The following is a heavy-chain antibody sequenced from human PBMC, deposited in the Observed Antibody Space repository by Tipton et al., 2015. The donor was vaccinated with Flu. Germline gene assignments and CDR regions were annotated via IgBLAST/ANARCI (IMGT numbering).Heavy chain of an antibody. D-gene: IGHD3-9*01. V-gene: IGHV4-39*07. CDR1: GGSISSYTYY. J-gene: IGHJ5*02. CDR2: IYYSGTT. Sequence: TLSLTCTVSGGSISSYTYYWGWFRQSPGTGLEWIGSIYYSGTTYYNPSLKSRFTMSIDTSKNQFSLKVTSVTAADTAVYYCAKEGSYNILTNYYINGVDPWCQGTIVIVAS. CDR3: AKEGSYNILTNYYINGVDP.